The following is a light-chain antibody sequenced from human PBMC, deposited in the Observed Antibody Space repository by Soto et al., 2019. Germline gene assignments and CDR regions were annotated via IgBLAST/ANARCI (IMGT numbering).Light chain of an antibody. CDR2: DAS. J-gene: IGKJ5*01. CDR1: QSVRSER. Sequence: EIVWPQSTDTLSLSPGERATLSCRASQSVRSERLAWYQHKRGQAPRLVIFDASSRATGIPERFSGSGSGTDFTLTITRLEPEDFAVYFCQQYDVSPITFGLGTRLEIK. CDR3: QQYDVSPIT. V-gene: IGKV3-20*01.